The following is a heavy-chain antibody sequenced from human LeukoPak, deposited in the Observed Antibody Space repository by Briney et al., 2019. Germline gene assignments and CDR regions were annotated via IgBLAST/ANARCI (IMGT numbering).Heavy chain of an antibody. CDR1: GFTFSSYA. Sequence: QSGGSLRLSCAASGFTFSSYAMHWVRQTPGKGLEWVAIISDDGTHKFYADSVRGRFTISRDNSKNTLYLQMNSLRVEDTAVYYCARDALDGPNSVGFDYWGQGTLVIVSS. V-gene: IGHV3-30*04. J-gene: IGHJ4*02. D-gene: IGHD4-23*01. CDR2: ISDDGTHK. CDR3: ARDALDGPNSVGFDY.